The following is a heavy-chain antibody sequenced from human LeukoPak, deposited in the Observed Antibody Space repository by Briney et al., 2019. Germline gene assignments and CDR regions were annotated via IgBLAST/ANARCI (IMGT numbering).Heavy chain of an antibody. CDR1: GFTFDDYG. CDR2: ISSSSSTI. D-gene: IGHD2-2*01. Sequence: GGSLRLSCAASGFTFDDYGMSWVRQAPGKGLEWVSYISSSSSTIYYADSVKGRFTISRDNAKNSLYLQMNSLRAEDTAVYYCARSSTPSYYYYYYMDVWGKGTTVTVSS. V-gene: IGHV3-48*01. J-gene: IGHJ6*03. CDR3: ARSSTPSYYYYYYMDV.